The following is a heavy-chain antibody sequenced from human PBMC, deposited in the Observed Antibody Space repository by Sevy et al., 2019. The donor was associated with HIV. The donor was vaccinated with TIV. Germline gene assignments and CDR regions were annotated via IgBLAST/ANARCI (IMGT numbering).Heavy chain of an antibody. CDR1: GGSISSYY. CDR3: ARDSYGDYDYYYGMDV. D-gene: IGHD4-17*01. J-gene: IGHJ6*02. CDR2: IYTSGST. V-gene: IGHV4-4*07. Sequence: SQTLSLTCTVSGGSISSYYWSWIRQPAGKGLEWIGRIYTSGSTNYNPSLKSRVTMSVDTSKNQFSLKLSSVTAADTAVYYCARDSYGDYDYYYGMDVWGQGTTVTVSS.